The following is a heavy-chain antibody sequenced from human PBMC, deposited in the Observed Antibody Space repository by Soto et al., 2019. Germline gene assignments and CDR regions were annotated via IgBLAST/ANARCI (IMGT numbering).Heavy chain of an antibody. CDR3: AKVWASYCSGGSCYPLGAFDI. D-gene: IGHD2-15*01. CDR1: GFTFSSYA. J-gene: IGHJ3*02. Sequence: PGGSLRLSCAASGFTFSSYAMSWVRQAPGKGLEWVSAISGSGGSTYYADSVKGRFTISRDNSKNTLYLQMNSLRAEDTAVYYCAKVWASYCSGGSCYPLGAFDIWGQGTMVTVSS. CDR2: ISGSGGST. V-gene: IGHV3-23*01.